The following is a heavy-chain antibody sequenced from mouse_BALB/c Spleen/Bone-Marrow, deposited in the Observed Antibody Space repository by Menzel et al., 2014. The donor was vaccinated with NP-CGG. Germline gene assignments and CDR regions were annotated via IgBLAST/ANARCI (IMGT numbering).Heavy chain of an antibody. J-gene: IGHJ4*01. CDR2: ISSGSSTI. V-gene: IGHV5-17*02. CDR1: GFTFSSLG. CDR3: ARWGYYYAMDY. Sequence: EVKLVESGGGLVQPGGSRKLSCAASGFTFSSLGMHWVRQAPEKGLEWVAYISSGSSTIYYADTVKGRFTISRDNPKNTLFLQMTSLRSEDTAMYYCARWGYYYAMDYWGQGTSV.